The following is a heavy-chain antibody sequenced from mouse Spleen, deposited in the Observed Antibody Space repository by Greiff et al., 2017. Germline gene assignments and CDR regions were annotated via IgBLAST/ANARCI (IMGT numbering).Heavy chain of an antibody. Sequence: VQLKESGAELVRSGASVKLSCTASGFNIKDYYMHWVKQRPEQGLEWIGMIHPSDSETRLNQKFKDKATLTVDKSSSTAYMQLSSPTSEDSAVYYCARYYYGNYWYFDVWGAGTTVTVSS. CDR1: GFNIKDYY. CDR2: IHPSDSET. V-gene: IGHV14-1*01. CDR3: ARYYYGNYWYFDV. D-gene: IGHD2-1*01. J-gene: IGHJ1*01.